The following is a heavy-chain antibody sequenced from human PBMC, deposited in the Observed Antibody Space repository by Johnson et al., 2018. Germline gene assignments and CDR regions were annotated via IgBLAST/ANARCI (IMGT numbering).Heavy chain of an antibody. CDR3: ARDTYDMLTGYFGDNYYYYGMDV. Sequence: VQLVESGGGLVQXGGSLRLSCAASGFTVSSNYMSWVRQAPGKGLEWVSVISSGGSTYYADSVKGRFTFSRDNSKNTLYLQMNSLRAEDTAVYYCARDTYDMLTGYFGDNYYYYGMDVWGQGTTVTVSS. V-gene: IGHV3-66*01. J-gene: IGHJ6*02. D-gene: IGHD3-9*01. CDR1: GFTVSSNY. CDR2: ISSGGST.